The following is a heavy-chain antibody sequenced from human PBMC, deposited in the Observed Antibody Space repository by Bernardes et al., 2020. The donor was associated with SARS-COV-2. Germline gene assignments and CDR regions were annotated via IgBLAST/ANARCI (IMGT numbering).Heavy chain of an antibody. J-gene: IGHJ3*02. CDR2: IKEDGSEK. CDR1: GFTFSSHW. V-gene: IGHV3-7*03. D-gene: IGHD1-26*01. Sequence: GSLRLSCEASGFTFSSHWMTWVRQAPGKGLEWVANIKEDGSEKYYVDSVKGRFTISRDNSKNTLYLQMNSLRAEDTAVYYCAKDAVGATYDAFDIWGQGTMVTVSS. CDR3: AKDAVGATYDAFDI.